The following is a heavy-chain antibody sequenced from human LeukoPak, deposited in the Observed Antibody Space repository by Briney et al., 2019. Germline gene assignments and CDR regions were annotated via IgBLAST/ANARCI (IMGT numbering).Heavy chain of an antibody. CDR3: ARGYSSSWYFNWFDP. V-gene: IGHV4-38-2*02. J-gene: IGHJ5*02. D-gene: IGHD6-13*01. CDR2: IYHSGTT. CDR1: GYSISSGYF. Sequence: SETLSLTCTVSGYSISSGYFWGWIRQPPGKGLEWIGSIYHSGTTYYNPSLKSRVTISVDTSKNQFSLKLTSVTAADAAVYYCARGYSSSWYFNWFDPWGQGTLVTVSS.